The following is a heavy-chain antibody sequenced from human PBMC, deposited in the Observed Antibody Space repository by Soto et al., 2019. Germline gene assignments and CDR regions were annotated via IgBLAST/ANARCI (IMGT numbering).Heavy chain of an antibody. CDR3: ARDEGWYSSSIY. D-gene: IGHD6-6*01. J-gene: IGHJ4*02. CDR2: ISYDGSNK. CDR1: GFTFSSYA. Sequence: GGSLRLSCAASGFTFSSYAMHWVRQAPGKGLEWVAVISYDGSNKYYADSVKGRFTISRDNSKNTLYLQMNSLRAEDTAVYYCARDEGWYSSSIYWGQGTLVTVSS. V-gene: IGHV3-30-3*01.